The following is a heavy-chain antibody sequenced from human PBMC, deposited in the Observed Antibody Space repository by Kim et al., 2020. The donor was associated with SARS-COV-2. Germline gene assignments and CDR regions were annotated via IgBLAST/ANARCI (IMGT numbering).Heavy chain of an antibody. CDR2: IYHSGST. CDR1: GGSISSSNW. Sequence: SETLSLTCAVSGGSISSSNWWSWVRQPPGKGLEWIGEIYHSGSTNYNPSLKSRVTISVDKSKNQFSLKLSSVTAADTAVYYCARRDRVFLWFGEPAGGAFDXXGQGTXVT. D-gene: IGHD3-10*01. J-gene: IGHJ3*02. V-gene: IGHV4-4*02. CDR3: ARRDRVFLWFGEPAGGAFDX.